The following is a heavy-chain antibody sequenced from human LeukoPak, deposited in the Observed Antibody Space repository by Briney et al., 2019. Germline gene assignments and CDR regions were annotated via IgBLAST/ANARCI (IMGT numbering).Heavy chain of an antibody. CDR2: ISNNGGYT. CDR3: AKQLGYCSDGSCYFPY. D-gene: IGHD2-15*01. Sequence: GGSLRLSCAASGFTFRNHLMSWVRQAPGKGLEWVSAISNNGGYTYYADSVQGRFTISRDNSKSTLCLQMNSLRAEDTAVYYCAKQLGYCSDGSCYFPYWGQGTLVTVSS. V-gene: IGHV3-23*01. J-gene: IGHJ4*02. CDR1: GFTFRNHL.